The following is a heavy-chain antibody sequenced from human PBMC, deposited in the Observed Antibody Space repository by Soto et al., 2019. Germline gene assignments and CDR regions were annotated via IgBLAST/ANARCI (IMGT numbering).Heavy chain of an antibody. CDR1: GGTFSSYT. Sequence: ASVKVSCKASGGTFSSYTISWVRQAPGQGLEWMGRIIPILGIANYAQKFQGRVTITADKSTSTAYMELSSLRSEDTAVYYCALGSSGDLYYYYYYMDVWGKGTTVTVSS. CDR2: IIPILGIA. V-gene: IGHV1-69*02. D-gene: IGHD2-21*02. J-gene: IGHJ6*03. CDR3: ALGSSGDLYYYYYYMDV.